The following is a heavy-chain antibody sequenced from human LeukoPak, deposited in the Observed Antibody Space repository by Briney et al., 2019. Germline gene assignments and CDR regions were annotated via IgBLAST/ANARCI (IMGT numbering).Heavy chain of an antibody. J-gene: IGHJ6*03. Sequence: KPSETLSLTCGVYGESFSGDYWSWIRQPPGQGLEWVGEISHGGSTTYNPSVKSRVTILIDTAKNQFSLKLNSVTAADTAVYYCARGRFSPKKREPRPHYMDVWGTGTTVIVSS. CDR2: ISHGGST. CDR1: GESFSGDY. D-gene: IGHD1-26*01. CDR3: ARGRFSPKKREPRPHYMDV. V-gene: IGHV4-34*01.